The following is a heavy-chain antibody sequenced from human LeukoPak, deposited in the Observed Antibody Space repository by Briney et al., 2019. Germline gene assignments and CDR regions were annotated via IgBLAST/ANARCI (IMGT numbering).Heavy chain of an antibody. J-gene: IGHJ5*02. Sequence: GSSVKVSCKASGGTFSSYAISWVRQAPGQGLEWMGGIIPIFGTANYAQKFQGRVTITTDESTSTAYMELSSLRSEDTAVYYCAKDRPNPDIVVVPAARFDPWGQGTLVTVSS. CDR2: IIPIFGTA. CDR1: GGTFSSYA. CDR3: AKDRPNPDIVVVPAARFDP. V-gene: IGHV1-69*05. D-gene: IGHD2-2*01.